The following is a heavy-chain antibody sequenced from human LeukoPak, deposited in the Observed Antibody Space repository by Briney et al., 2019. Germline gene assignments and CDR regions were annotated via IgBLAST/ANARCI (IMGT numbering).Heavy chain of an antibody. Sequence: GESLRLSCAASGFTFSDLDMHWVRQAPGKGLEWVAFIRYDGSTRSYADSVKGRFTISRDNSKNALYLQMSGLRGDDTALYYCAAVDTRVGFDCWGQGTLVTVSS. J-gene: IGHJ4*02. V-gene: IGHV3-30*02. CDR2: IRYDGSTR. CDR3: AAVDTRVGFDC. D-gene: IGHD5-18*01. CDR1: GFTFSDLD.